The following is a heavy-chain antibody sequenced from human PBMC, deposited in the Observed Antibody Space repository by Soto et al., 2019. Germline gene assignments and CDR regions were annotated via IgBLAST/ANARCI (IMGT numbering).Heavy chain of an antibody. CDR1: GFTFSSYS. CDR3: ARDRVVPAAIGDYYYYGMDV. D-gene: IGHD2-2*01. J-gene: IGHJ6*02. CDR2: ISSSSSTI. V-gene: IGHV3-48*02. Sequence: EVQLVESGGGLVQPGGSLRLSCAASGFTFSSYSMNWVRQAPGKGLEWVSYISSSSSTIYYADSVKGRFTISRDNAKNSLYLQMNSLRDEDTAVYYCARDRVVPAAIGDYYYYGMDVWGQGTTVTVSS.